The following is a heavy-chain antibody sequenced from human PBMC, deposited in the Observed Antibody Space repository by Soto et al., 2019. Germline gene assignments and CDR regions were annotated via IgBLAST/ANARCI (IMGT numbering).Heavy chain of an antibody. J-gene: IGHJ4*02. CDR1: GFTVCNNY. Sequence: GGSLRLSCAASGFTVCNNYMSWVRQDPGKGLEWVSVIYTGGYTNYADSVKGRFTISRDSSKNTLYLQMDSLRAEDTAVYYCAREAIIVIAAPEYYFDYWGQGTLVTVSS. V-gene: IGHV3-66*01. D-gene: IGHD3-22*01. CDR2: IYTGGYT. CDR3: AREAIIVIAAPEYYFDY.